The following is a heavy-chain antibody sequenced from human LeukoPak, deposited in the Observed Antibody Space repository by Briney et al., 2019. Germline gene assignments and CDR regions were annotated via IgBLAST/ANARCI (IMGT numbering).Heavy chain of an antibody. J-gene: IGHJ3*01. D-gene: IGHD3-22*01. CDR2: VKQDGSDK. CDR1: GFTFNNYW. Sequence: GGSLRLSCAASGFTFNNYWMTWVRQAPGKGLEWVANVKQDGSDKYYVDSVKGRFIISRDTAKNSLYLQMNSLRAEDTAVYYCARDSIPGYDSSGYMVAFDLWGQGTMVTVSS. V-gene: IGHV3-7*05. CDR3: ARDSIPGYDSSGYMVAFDL.